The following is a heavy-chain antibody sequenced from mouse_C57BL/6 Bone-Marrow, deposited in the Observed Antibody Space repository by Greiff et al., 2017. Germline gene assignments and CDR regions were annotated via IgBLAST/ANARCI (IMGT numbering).Heavy chain of an antibody. J-gene: IGHJ4*01. CDR3: ARDRGFMDY. Sequence: EVKVVESGGGLVKPGGSLKLSCAASGFTFSSYAMSWVRQTPEKRLEWVATISDGGSYTYYPDNVKGRFTISRDNAKNNLYLQMSHLKSEDTAMYYCARDRGFMDYWGKGTSVTVSS. V-gene: IGHV5-4*01. CDR2: ISDGGSYT. CDR1: GFTFSSYA. D-gene: IGHD3-3*01.